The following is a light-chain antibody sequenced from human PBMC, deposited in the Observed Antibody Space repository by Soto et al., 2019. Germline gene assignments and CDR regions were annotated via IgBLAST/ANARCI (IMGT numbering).Light chain of an antibody. CDR2: GAS. CDR1: QSVSSN. Sequence: EIVMTQSPATLSVSPGERATLSCRASQSVSSNLAWYQQKPGQAPRLLIYGASTRATGIPARFSGSGSGTKSTLTISSLQSEDFAVYYCQQYNTWPRTFGQGTRLEIK. V-gene: IGKV3-15*01. CDR3: QQYNTWPRT. J-gene: IGKJ5*01.